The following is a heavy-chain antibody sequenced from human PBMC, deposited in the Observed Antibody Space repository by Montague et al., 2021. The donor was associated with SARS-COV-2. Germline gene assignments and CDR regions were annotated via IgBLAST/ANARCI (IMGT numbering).Heavy chain of an antibody. CDR2: IFHSGIT. V-gene: IGHV4-4*02. CDR3: ARGRLVGDSSSWCYFDY. Sequence: SETLSLTCAVSGGSINTNNWWTWVRQPPGEGLEWIGQIFHSGITNYNPSLESRVTISVDKSKNQFSLRLSSVTAADTAVYYCARGRLVGDSSSWCYFDYWGQGTLVAVSS. J-gene: IGHJ4*02. CDR1: GGSINTNNW. D-gene: IGHD6-13*01.